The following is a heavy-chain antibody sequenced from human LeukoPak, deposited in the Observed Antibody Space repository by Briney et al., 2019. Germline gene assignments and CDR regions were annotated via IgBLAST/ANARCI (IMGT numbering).Heavy chain of an antibody. D-gene: IGHD2/OR15-2a*01. CDR2: IYYSGST. CDR3: ARNSIGLGTSDY. CDR1: GGSISSSSYY. Sequence: PSETLSLTCTVSGGSISSSSYYWGWIRQPPGKGLEWIGRIYYSGSTYYNPSLKSRVTISVDTSKNQFSLKLSSVTAADTAVYYCARNSIGLGTSDYWGQGTLVTVSS. J-gene: IGHJ4*02. V-gene: IGHV4-39*01.